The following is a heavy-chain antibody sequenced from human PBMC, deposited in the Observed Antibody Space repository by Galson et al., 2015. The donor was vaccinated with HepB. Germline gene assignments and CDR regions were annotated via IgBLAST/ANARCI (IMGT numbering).Heavy chain of an antibody. Sequence: SLRLSCAASGFTFSNAWMSWVRQAPGKGLEWVGRIKSKTDGGTTDYAAPVKGRFTISRDDSKNTLYLQMNSLKTEDTAVYYCTTRGIIVATSRRGLYFDYWGQGTLVTVSS. CDR1: GFTFSNAW. J-gene: IGHJ4*02. CDR2: IKSKTDGGTT. D-gene: IGHD5-12*01. CDR3: TTRGIIVATSRRGLYFDY. V-gene: IGHV3-15*01.